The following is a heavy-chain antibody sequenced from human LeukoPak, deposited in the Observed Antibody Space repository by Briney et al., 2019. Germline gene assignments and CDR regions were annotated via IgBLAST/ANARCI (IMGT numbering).Heavy chain of an antibody. D-gene: IGHD6-13*01. J-gene: IGHJ4*02. CDR3: ARLVPYSNLY. CDR1: GASISSSSYY. CDR2: IYYSGST. Sequence: SETLSLTCTVSGASISSSSYYWGWIRQPPGQGLEWIGTIYYSGSTYYDPSLKSRVTISVDTSKDQFSLKLSSVTAADTAVYYCARLVPYSNLYWGQGTLVTVSS. V-gene: IGHV4-39*01.